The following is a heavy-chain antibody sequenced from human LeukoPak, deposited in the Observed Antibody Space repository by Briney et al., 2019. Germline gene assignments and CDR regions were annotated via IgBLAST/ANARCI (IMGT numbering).Heavy chain of an antibody. CDR2: FDPEDGET. CDR1: GYTLTELS. V-gene: IGHV1-24*01. J-gene: IGHJ6*03. CDR3: ATETPGYYYMDV. Sequence: ASVKVSCKVSGYTLTELSMHWVRQAPGKGLEWMGGFDPEDGETIYAQKFQGRVTMTEDISTDTAYMELSSLRSEDTAVYYCATETPGYYYMDVWGKGTTVTVSS.